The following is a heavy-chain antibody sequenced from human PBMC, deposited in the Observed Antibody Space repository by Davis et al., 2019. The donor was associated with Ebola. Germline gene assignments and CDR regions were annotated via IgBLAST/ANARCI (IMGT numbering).Heavy chain of an antibody. CDR1: GFTFINYG. D-gene: IGHD3-9*01. Sequence: PGGSLRLSCEASGFTFINYGMNWVRQAPGKGLEWVSYISSSSSTIYYADSVKGRFTISRDNSKNTLYLQMNSLRAEDTAVYYCARANDILTGHVRIDYWGQGTLVTVSS. CDR3: ARANDILTGHVRIDY. V-gene: IGHV3-48*01. CDR2: ISSSSSTI. J-gene: IGHJ4*02.